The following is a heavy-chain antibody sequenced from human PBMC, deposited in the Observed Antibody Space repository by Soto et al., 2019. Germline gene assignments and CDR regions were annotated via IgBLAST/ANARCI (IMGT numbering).Heavy chain of an antibody. J-gene: IGHJ6*02. V-gene: IGHV2-70*01. D-gene: IGHD1-26*01. CDR2: IDWDDDK. Sequence: SGPTLVNPTQTLTLTCTFSGFSLSTSGMCVSWIRQPPGKALEWLALIDWDDDKYYSTSLKTRLTISKDTSKNQVVLTMTNMDPVDTATYYCARLIVGATPDDDYYYGMDVWGQGTTVTVSS. CDR3: ARLIVGATPDDDYYYGMDV. CDR1: GFSLSTSGMC.